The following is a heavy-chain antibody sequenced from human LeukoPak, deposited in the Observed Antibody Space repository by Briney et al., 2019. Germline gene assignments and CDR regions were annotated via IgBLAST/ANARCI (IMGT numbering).Heavy chain of an antibody. V-gene: IGHV3-23*01. CDR2: ISGSGIST. CDR3: AKTIQLWVFYFDY. D-gene: IGHD5-18*01. CDR1: GFTFSSYA. J-gene: IGHJ4*02. Sequence: PGGSLRLSCAASGFTFSSYAMSWVRQAPGKGLEWVSAISGSGISTYYADSVKGRFTISRDNSKNTLYLQMNSLRAEDTAVYYCAKTIQLWVFYFDYWGQGTLVTVSS.